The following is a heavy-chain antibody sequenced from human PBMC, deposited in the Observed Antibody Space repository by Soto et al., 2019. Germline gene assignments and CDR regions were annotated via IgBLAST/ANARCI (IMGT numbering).Heavy chain of an antibody. CDR1: GFTFTSSA. D-gene: IGHD1-7*01. CDR2: IVVGSGNT. CDR3: AAESVPNWNYQMRDYYYYYGMDV. Sequence: ASVKVSCKASGFTFTSSAVQWVRQARGQRLEWIGWIVVGSGNTNYAQKFQERVTITRDMSTSTAYMELSSLRSEDTAVYYCAAESVPNWNYQMRDYYYYYGMDVWGQGTTVTVSS. J-gene: IGHJ6*02. V-gene: IGHV1-58*01.